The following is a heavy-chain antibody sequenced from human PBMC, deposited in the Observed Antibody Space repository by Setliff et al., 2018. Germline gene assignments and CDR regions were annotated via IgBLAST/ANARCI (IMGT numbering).Heavy chain of an antibody. V-gene: IGHV4-59*01. D-gene: IGHD3-16*02. CDR3: RLWSHSYHNDY. CDR1: GGSFSDYY. J-gene: IGHJ4*02. Sequence: SETLSLTCTVYGGSFSDYYWGWIRQPPGKGLEWIGYIYYTGNTNYSPSLKSRVAISADRSKNQFHLKVNSVSAADTAVYYCRLWSHSYHNDYWGQGTLVTVSS. CDR2: IYYTGNT.